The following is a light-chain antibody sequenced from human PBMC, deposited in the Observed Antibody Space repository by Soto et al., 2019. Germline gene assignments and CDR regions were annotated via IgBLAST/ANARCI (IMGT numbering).Light chain of an antibody. V-gene: IGKV1-39*01. Sequence: DIQMTQSPSSLSASVGDRVTITCRTSQSINTNLNWYQQKPGKAPKLLIYGASSLQSGVPLRFSGSGSGTDFTHTITTLQPEDFATYYCQESYSFLWGTCGQGTKVEIK. CDR1: QSINTN. J-gene: IGKJ1*01. CDR2: GAS. CDR3: QESYSFLWGT.